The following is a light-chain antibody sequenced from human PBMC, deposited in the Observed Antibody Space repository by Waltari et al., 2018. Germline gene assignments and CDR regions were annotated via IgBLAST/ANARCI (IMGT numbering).Light chain of an antibody. J-gene: IGLJ2*01. CDR3: QSSDNSPQVI. CDR1: SGSIGSNY. Sequence: NFLLTQPHSVSESPGKTITISCSRSSGSIGSNYVQWYQQRPGRAPITLIYEDNQRPSGVPDRFPGSIDSSSNSASLTIAGLRTEDEADYYCQSSDNSPQVIFGGGTKLAVL. V-gene: IGLV6-57*04. CDR2: EDN.